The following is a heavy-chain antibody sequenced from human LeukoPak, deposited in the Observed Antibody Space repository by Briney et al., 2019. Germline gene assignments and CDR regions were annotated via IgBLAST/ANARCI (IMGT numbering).Heavy chain of an antibody. CDR3: AKDLRITMIVVVPEPDAFDI. CDR1: GFTFSSYA. CDR2: ISGSGGST. Sequence: GGSLRLSCAASGFTFSSYAMSWVRQAPGKGLEWVSAISGSGGSTYYADSVKGRFTISRDNSKNTLYLQMNSLRAEDTAVYYCAKDLRITMIVVVPEPDAFDIWGQGTMVTVSS. J-gene: IGHJ3*02. D-gene: IGHD3-22*01. V-gene: IGHV3-23*01.